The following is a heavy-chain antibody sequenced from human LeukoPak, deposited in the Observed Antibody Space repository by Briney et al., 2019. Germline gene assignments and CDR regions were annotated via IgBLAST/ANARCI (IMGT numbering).Heavy chain of an antibody. CDR3: AKHRAPVPGSHPKNPTAYFED. CDR1: GFTFSGHS. CDR2: ISSGGDVT. V-gene: IGHV3-23*01. J-gene: IGHJ4*02. D-gene: IGHD6-19*01. Sequence: GGSLRLSCAASGFTFSGHSMSWVRQAPGKGLEWVSAISSGGDVTFYADSVKGRFIVSRDQSKNMLSLQMSSLRAEDTALYYCAKHRAPVPGSHPKNPTAYFEDWGQGTPVTVSS.